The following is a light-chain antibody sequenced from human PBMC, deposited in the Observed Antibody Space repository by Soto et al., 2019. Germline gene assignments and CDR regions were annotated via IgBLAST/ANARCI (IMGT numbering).Light chain of an antibody. CDR3: MQGTHWPWT. CDR2: QVS. Sequence: DAVLTQSPLSLPVTLGQPAAISCRSSQSLVHSDGKAYLIWFQQRPGQSPRRLIYQVSRRDAGVPDRFSGSGSGTDFTLIISRVEAEYVGVYYCMQGTHWPWTFGQGTKVEIK. CDR1: QSLVHSDGKAY. J-gene: IGKJ1*01. V-gene: IGKV2-30*02.